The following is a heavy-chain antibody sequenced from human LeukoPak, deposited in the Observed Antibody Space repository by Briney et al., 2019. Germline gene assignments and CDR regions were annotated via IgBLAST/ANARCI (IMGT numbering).Heavy chain of an antibody. CDR1: GFTFNTYS. V-gene: IGHV3-23*01. CDR2: ISGSGGST. D-gene: IGHD2-21*01. Sequence: GGSLRLSCEASGFTFNTYSMNWARQAPGKGLEWVSAISGSGGSTYYADSVRGRFTISRDSSKNTLYLQMNSLRAEDAAVYFCAKAPVTSCRGAYCYPFDSWGQGTLVTVSS. CDR3: AKAPVTSCRGAYCYPFDS. J-gene: IGHJ4*02.